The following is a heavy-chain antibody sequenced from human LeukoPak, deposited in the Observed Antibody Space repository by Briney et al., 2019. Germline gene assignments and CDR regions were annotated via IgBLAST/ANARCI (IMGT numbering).Heavy chain of an antibody. V-gene: IGHV4-59*12. J-gene: IGHJ5*02. CDR1: GGSISSYY. CDR2: IYYSGST. CDR3: ARESGMVNWNDAGWFDP. D-gene: IGHD1-1*01. Sequence: SETLSLTCTVSGGSISSYYWSWIRQPPGKGLEWIGSIYYSGSTYYNPSLKSRVTISVDTSKNQFSLKLSSVTAADTAVYYCARESGMVNWNDAGWFDPWGQGTLVTVSS.